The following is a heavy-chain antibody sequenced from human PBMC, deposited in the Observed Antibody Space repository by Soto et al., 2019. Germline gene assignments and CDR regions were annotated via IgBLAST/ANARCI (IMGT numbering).Heavy chain of an antibody. CDR1: GGSISSGGYY. Sequence: SETLSLTCTVSGGSISSGGYYWSWIRQHPGKGLEWIGYIYYSGSTYYNPSLKSRVTISVDTSKNQFSLKLSSVTAADTAVYYCARGKRDYYDSSGYPYFDYWGQGTLVTVSS. V-gene: IGHV4-31*03. D-gene: IGHD3-22*01. J-gene: IGHJ4*02. CDR3: ARGKRDYYDSSGYPYFDY. CDR2: IYYSGST.